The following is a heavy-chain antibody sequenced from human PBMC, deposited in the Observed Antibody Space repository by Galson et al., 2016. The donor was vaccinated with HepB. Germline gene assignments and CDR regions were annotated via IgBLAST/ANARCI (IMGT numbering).Heavy chain of an antibody. CDR2: IDPNSGDT. Sequence: SVKVSCKASGYTFTGHYIHWVRQAPGQGLEWMGWIDPNSGDTHYSKRFEGWVNMTRDTSISTAYMEVTRLKSNDTALFYCAGGVVGTSTDAFYVWGQGTTVTVS. CDR1: GYTFTGHY. V-gene: IGHV1-2*04. J-gene: IGHJ3*01. CDR3: AGGVVGTSTDAFYV. D-gene: IGHD1-26*01.